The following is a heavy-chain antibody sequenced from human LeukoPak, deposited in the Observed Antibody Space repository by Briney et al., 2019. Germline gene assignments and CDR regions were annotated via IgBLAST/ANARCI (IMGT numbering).Heavy chain of an antibody. CDR2: MNPNSGGT. CDR3: ASTYRSGWYFDY. V-gene: IGHV1-2*02. Sequence: ASVKVSCKASGHTFTDYFIHWVRQAPGQGLEWMGWMNPNSGGTNYAQNFQGRVTMTRDTSINSAYMELSSLRSDDTAVFYCASTYRSGWYFDYWGQGTLVTVSS. CDR1: GHTFTDYF. D-gene: IGHD6-19*01. J-gene: IGHJ4*02.